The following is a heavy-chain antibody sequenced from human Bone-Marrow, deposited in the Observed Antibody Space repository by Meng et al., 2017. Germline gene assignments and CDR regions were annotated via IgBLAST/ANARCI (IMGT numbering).Heavy chain of an antibody. D-gene: IGHD5-12*01. CDR3: ARVQSGYDSG. V-gene: IGHV7-4-1*02. CDR1: DNHFSSYA. CDR2: INPNTGNP. J-gene: IGHJ4*02. Sequence: GQMFQYGVVLKKPGASGKVSWKASDNHFSSYAMNWVRQAPGQGLEWMGWINPNTGNPTYAQGFTGRFVFSLDTSVSTAYLQISSLKAEDTAVYYCARVQSGYDSGWGQGTLVTVSS.